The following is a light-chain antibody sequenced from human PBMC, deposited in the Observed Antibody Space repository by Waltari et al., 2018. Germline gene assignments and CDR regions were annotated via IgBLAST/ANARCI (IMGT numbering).Light chain of an antibody. CDR3: QQRDSWWT. CDR2: DAS. CDR1: QSISSY. Sequence: EIVLTQSPATLSLSPGERATLSCRASQSISSYLAWYQQKPGQAPRLLIYDASNRATGIPARFSGGGSGTDFTLTISSLESEDFAVYYCQQRDSWWTFGQGTKVEIK. J-gene: IGKJ1*01. V-gene: IGKV3-11*01.